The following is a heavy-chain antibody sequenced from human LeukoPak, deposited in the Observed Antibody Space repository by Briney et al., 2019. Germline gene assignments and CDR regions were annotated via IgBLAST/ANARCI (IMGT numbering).Heavy chain of an antibody. V-gene: IGHV4-39*01. CDR3: ARAAESGAYWYFDL. CDR1: GGSISSSSYY. CDR2: MYYSGST. Sequence: SETLSLTCTVSGGSISSSSYYWGWIRQPPGKGLEWIGSMYYSGSTYYNPSLKSRVTISEDTSKNQFSLKLSSVSAADTAVYYCARAAESGAYWYFDLWGRGTLVTVSS. D-gene: IGHD1-26*01. J-gene: IGHJ2*01.